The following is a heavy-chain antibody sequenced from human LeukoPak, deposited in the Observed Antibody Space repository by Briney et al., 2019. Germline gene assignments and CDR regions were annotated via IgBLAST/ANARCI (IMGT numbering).Heavy chain of an antibody. CDR3: ARDVIPMSLSADAFDI. CDR2: IYYSGST. CDR1: GGSISSGGYY. D-gene: IGHD3-10*02. Sequence: PSQTLSLTCTVSGGSISSGGYYWSWIRQHPGKGLEWIGYIYYSGSTYYNPSLKSRVTISVDTSKNQFSLKLSSVTAADTAVYYCARDVIPMSLSADAFDIWAKGQWSPSLQ. J-gene: IGHJ3*02. V-gene: IGHV4-31*03.